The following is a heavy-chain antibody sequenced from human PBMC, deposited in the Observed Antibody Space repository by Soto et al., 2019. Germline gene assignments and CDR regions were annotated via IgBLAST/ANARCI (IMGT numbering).Heavy chain of an antibody. D-gene: IGHD1-20*01. CDR2: IRPDNGNR. CDR1: GYTFSTSG. V-gene: IGHV1-18*01. J-gene: IGHJ1*01. Sequence: ASVQVSCKTSGYTFSTSGINWGRQAPGQGLEWGGWIRPDNGNRKSAQRLQGRVTVTTDTSASTAYMGLGSLTSDDTAMYYCARDTESNRYNDWGQGTLVTVSS. CDR3: ARDTESNRYND.